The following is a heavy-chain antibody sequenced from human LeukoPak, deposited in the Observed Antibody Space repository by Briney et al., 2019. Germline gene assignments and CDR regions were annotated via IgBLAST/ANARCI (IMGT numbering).Heavy chain of an antibody. CDR2: ISWNSGSI. D-gene: IGHD5-18*01. Sequence: GGSLRLSCAASGFTFDDYAMHWVRQAPGKGLEWVSGISWNSGSIGYADSVKGRFTISRDNAKNSLYLQMNSLRAEDTALYYCAKDGLADTAVVIRHFDLWGRGTLVTVSS. CDR3: AKDGLADTAVVIRHFDL. V-gene: IGHV3-9*01. CDR1: GFTFDDYA. J-gene: IGHJ2*01.